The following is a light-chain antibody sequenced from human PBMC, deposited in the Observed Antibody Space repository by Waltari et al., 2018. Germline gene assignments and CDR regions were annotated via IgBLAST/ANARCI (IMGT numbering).Light chain of an antibody. Sequence: QSVLTQPPSASGAPGQRVTISCSGSSSNIGSNFVYWYQQLPGTAPKLLIYRNNRRPSGVPARFSGSKSGTSVSLAISGLRSEDEAHYYCAAWDDSLEEVFGGGTKLTVL. V-gene: IGLV1-47*01. CDR2: RNN. J-gene: IGLJ2*01. CDR1: SSNIGSNF. CDR3: AAWDDSLEEV.